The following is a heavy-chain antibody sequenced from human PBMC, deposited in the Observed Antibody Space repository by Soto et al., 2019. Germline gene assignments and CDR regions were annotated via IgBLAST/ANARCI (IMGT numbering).Heavy chain of an antibody. D-gene: IGHD7-27*01. Sequence: GGSLRLSCAASGFTFSSYWMSWVRQAPGKGLEWVANIKQDGSEKYYVDSVKGRFTISRDNAKNSLYLQMNSLGAEDTDVYYCARDQLTWGPWDAFDIWGQGTMVTVSS. CDR2: IKQDGSEK. J-gene: IGHJ3*02. V-gene: IGHV3-7*01. CDR1: GFTFSSYW. CDR3: ARDQLTWGPWDAFDI.